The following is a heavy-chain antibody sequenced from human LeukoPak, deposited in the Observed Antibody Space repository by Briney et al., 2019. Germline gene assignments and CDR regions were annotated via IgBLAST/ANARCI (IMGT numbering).Heavy chain of an antibody. Sequence: GGSLRLSCAASGFTFSHYYMSWVRPAPGKGLEWVSSISPDSNFIPQADSVKGRFTISRDNAKNSVYLQMESLRVEDTAVYYCANFQTVGIKPFEHWGQGTLVTVSS. CDR2: ISPDSNFI. CDR1: GFTFSHYY. V-gene: IGHV3-21*01. CDR3: ANFQTVGIKPFEH. J-gene: IGHJ5*02. D-gene: IGHD3-3*01.